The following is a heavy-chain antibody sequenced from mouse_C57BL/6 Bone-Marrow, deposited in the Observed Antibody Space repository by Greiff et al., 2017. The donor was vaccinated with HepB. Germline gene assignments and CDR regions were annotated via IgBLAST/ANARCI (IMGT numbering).Heavy chain of an antibody. V-gene: IGHV1-82*01. CDR1: GYAFSSSW. D-gene: IGHD2-5*01. J-gene: IGHJ3*01. Sequence: QVQLQQSGPELVKPGASVKISCKASGYAFSSSWMNWVKQRPGKGLEWIGRIYPGDGDTNYNGKFKGKATLTEDKSSSTAYMQLSSLTSEDSAVYFCARTPLYSNYPAWFAYWGQGTLVTVSA. CDR2: IYPGDGDT. CDR3: ARTPLYSNYPAWFAY.